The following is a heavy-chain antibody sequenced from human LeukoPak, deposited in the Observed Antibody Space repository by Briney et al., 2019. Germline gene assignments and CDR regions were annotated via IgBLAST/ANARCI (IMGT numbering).Heavy chain of an antibody. CDR2: VYYSGST. V-gene: IGHV4-59*01. CDR1: GGSISSYY. Sequence: KPSETLSLTCTVSGGSISSYYWSWIRQPPGKGLEWIGYVYYSGSTNYNPSLKSRVTISVDTSKNQFSLKLSSVTAADTAVYYCARGSMITFGGVIVPFDYWGQGTLVTVS. J-gene: IGHJ4*02. CDR3: ARGSMITFGGVIVPFDY. D-gene: IGHD3-16*02.